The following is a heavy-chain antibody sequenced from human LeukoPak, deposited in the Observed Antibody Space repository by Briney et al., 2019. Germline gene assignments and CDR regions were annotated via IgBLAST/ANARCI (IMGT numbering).Heavy chain of an antibody. CDR1: GFTFSSYT. CDR3: ARGTMVTVNFDY. V-gene: IGHV3-21*01. Sequence: GKSLRPSCAASGFTFSSYTLNWVRQAPGKGLEWVSSISSSGDYIYYADSMKGRFTISRDNAKKSLYLQMNSLRAEDTAVYYCARGTMVTVNFDYWGQGTLVTASS. CDR2: ISSSGDYI. D-gene: IGHD4-11*01. J-gene: IGHJ4*02.